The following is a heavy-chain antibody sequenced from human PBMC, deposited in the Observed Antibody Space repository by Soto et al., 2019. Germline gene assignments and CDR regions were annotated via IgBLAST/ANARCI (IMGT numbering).Heavy chain of an antibody. CDR1: GGTFSSYA. V-gene: IGHV1-69*12. CDR3: ARGSHIVVVPAIRLNAFDI. D-gene: IGHD2-21*02. Sequence: QVQLVQSGAEVKKPGSSVKVSCKASGGTFSSYAISWVRQAPGQGLEWMGGIIPIYGTANYAQKFQGRVTITADESTRTAYMELSSLRSEDTAVYYCARGSHIVVVPAIRLNAFDIWGQGTMVTVSS. J-gene: IGHJ3*02. CDR2: IIPIYGTA.